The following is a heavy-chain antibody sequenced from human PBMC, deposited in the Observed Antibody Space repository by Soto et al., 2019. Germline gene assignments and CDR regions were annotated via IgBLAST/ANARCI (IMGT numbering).Heavy chain of an antibody. V-gene: IGHV4-4*07. J-gene: IGHJ4*02. CDR3: ARLLHDSSGYYLDY. Sequence: ASETLSLTCTVSGGSISSYYWSWIRQPAGKGLEWIGRIYTSGSTNYNPSLKSRVTMSVDTSKNQFSLKLSSVTAADTAVYYCARLLHDSSGYYLDYWGQGTLVTVSS. CDR2: IYTSGST. D-gene: IGHD3-22*01. CDR1: GGSISSYY.